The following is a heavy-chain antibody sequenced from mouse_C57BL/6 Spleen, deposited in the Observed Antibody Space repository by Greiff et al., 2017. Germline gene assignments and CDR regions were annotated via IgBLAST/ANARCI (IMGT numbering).Heavy chain of an antibody. Sequence: EVKLVESGGGLVKPGGSLKLSCAASGFTFSSYAMSWVRQTPEKRLEWVATISDGGSYTYYPDNVKGRFTISRDNAKNNLYLQMSHLKSEDTAMYYCARGRDGSSYVWFAYWGQGTLVTVSA. CDR1: GFTFSSYA. J-gene: IGHJ3*01. D-gene: IGHD1-1*01. CDR3: ARGRDGSSYVWFAY. V-gene: IGHV5-4*03. CDR2: ISDGGSYT.